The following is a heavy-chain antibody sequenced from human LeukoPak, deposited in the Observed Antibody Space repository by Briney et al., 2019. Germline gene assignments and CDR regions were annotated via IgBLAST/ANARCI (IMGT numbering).Heavy chain of an antibody. CDR1: GFTFSLYA. CDR2: ISSDGSDK. V-gene: IGHV3-30*04. CDR3: ARDNQRGEAALDY. D-gene: IGHD3-16*01. J-gene: IGHJ4*02. Sequence: GRSLRLSCATSGFTFSLYATHWVRQAPGKGLEWVAVISSDGSDKYQADSVQGRFIVSRDKSEKTLYLQMNSLRAEDTAVYYCARDNQRGEAALDYWGQGTLVTVSS.